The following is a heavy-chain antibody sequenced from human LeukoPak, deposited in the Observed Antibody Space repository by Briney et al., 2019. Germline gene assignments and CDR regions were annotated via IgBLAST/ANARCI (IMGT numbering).Heavy chain of an antibody. CDR3: AGAHYYDFWSGQYYFEY. V-gene: IGHV3-48*01. Sequence: PGGSLRLSCAASGFTFSSYSMNWVRQAPGKGLEWVSYISSSSSTIYYADSVKGRFTISRDNAKNSLYLQMNSLRAEDTAVYYCAGAHYYDFWSGQYYFEYWGQGTLVTVSS. CDR1: GFTFSSYS. CDR2: ISSSSSTI. J-gene: IGHJ4*02. D-gene: IGHD3-3*01.